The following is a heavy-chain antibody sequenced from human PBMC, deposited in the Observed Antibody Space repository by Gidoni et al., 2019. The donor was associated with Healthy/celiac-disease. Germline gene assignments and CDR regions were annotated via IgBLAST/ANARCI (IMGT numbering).Heavy chain of an antibody. V-gene: IGHV3-30*03. Sequence: QVQLVESGGGVVQPGRSLRLSCAASGFTFSSYGMHWVRQVPGKGLEWVAVISYDGSNKYYADSVKGRFTISRDNSKNTLYLQMNSLRAEDTAVYYCATPGGFDWLFPYFDYWGQGTLVTVSS. D-gene: IGHD3-9*01. J-gene: IGHJ4*02. CDR1: GFTFSSYG. CDR2: ISYDGSNK. CDR3: ATPGGFDWLFPYFDY.